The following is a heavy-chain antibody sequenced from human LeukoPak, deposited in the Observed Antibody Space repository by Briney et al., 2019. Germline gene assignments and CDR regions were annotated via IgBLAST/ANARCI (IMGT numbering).Heavy chain of an antibody. D-gene: IGHD1-14*01. Sequence: ASVKVSCKASGYTFTGYYMHWVRQAPGQGLEWMGWINPNSGGTNYAQKFQGWVTMTRDTSISTAYMELSRLRSDDTAVYYRARDPDGYYYGMDVWGQGTTVTVSS. CDR1: GYTFTGYY. CDR3: ARDPDGYYYGMDV. CDR2: INPNSGGT. J-gene: IGHJ6*02. V-gene: IGHV1-2*04.